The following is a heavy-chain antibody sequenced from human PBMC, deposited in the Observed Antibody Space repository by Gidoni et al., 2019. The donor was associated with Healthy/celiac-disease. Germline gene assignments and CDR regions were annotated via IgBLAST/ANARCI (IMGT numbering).Heavy chain of an antibody. CDR3: ARGCSGGSCYRS. V-gene: IGHV3-21*01. Sequence: EVQLVESGGGLVKPGGSLRLSCAASGFTFSSYSMNWVRQAPGKGLEWVSSISSSSSYIYYADSVKGRFTSSRDNAKNSLYLQMNSLRAEDTAVYYCARGCSGGSCYRSWGQGTLVTVSS. J-gene: IGHJ5*02. D-gene: IGHD2-15*01. CDR1: GFTFSSYS. CDR2: ISSSSSYI.